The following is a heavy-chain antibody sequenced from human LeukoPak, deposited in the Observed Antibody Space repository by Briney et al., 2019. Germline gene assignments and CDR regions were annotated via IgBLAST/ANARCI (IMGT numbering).Heavy chain of an antibody. CDR1: GGSISSYY. D-gene: IGHD3-22*01. Sequence: SETLSLTCTVSGGSISSYYWSWIRQPPGKGLEWIGYIYYSGSTNYNPSLKSRVTISVDTSKNQFSLKLSSVTAADTAVYYCARGGYFIGYCYYGMDVWGQGTTVTVSS. J-gene: IGHJ6*02. CDR2: IYYSGST. V-gene: IGHV4-59*01. CDR3: ARGGYFIGYCYYGMDV.